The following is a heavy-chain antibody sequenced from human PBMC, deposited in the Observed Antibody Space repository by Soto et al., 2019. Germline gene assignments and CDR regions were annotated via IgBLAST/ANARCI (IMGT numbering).Heavy chain of an antibody. V-gene: IGHV5-51*03. Sequence: EVQLVQSGAEVKKPGESLKISCKGSGYSFTSYWIGWVRQMPGKGLEWMGIIYPGDSDTRYSPSFQGQVTISADKSISTAYLQWSSLKASDTAMYYCARNMYSSTTYWYFDLWGRGTLVTVSS. CDR3: ARNMYSSTTYWYFDL. CDR1: GYSFTSYW. D-gene: IGHD6-13*01. CDR2: IYPGDSDT. J-gene: IGHJ2*01.